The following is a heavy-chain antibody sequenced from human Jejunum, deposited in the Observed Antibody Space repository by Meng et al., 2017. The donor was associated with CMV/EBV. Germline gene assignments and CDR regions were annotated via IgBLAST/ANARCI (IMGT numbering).Heavy chain of an antibody. J-gene: IGHJ4*02. CDR2: IYSSGTT. CDR3: ARHEVVGTAIFDY. V-gene: IGHV4-4*07. CDR1: GGSISNYY. D-gene: IGHD6-19*01. Sequence: QLQESGPGLVKPSETLSLTCPVSGGSISNYYWSWIRHPAGKGLEYIGRIYSSGTTKYNPSLNSRVTMSVDTSKNQFSLKVRSVTAADTAVYLCARHEVVGTAIFDYWGQGTLVTVSS.